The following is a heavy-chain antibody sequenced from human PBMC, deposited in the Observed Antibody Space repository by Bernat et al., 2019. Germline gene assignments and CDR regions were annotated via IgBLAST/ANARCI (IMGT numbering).Heavy chain of an antibody. Sequence: EVQLVESGGGLVQPGGSLRLSCAASGFTVSSNYMSWVRQAPGKGLEWVSVIYSGGSTYYADSVKGRFTISRDNSKNTLYLQMNSLRAEDTAVYYCAKEMNYDILTGYRVFDYWGQGTLVTVSS. V-gene: IGHV3-66*01. CDR2: IYSGGST. CDR3: AKEMNYDILTGYRVFDY. J-gene: IGHJ4*02. CDR1: GFTVSSNY. D-gene: IGHD3-9*01.